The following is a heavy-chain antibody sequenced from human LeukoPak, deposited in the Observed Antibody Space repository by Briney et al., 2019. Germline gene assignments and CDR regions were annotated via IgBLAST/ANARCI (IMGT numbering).Heavy chain of an antibody. CDR2: IGTASDT. Sequence: QSGGSLSLSCAASGFTFSSFDMHWVRQPTGQGLEWVSTIGTASDTYYPGSVEGRFTLSRDNAKNSLYLQMNSLTAGDTAVYYCARGPPRGKYYYMDVWGKGTTVTVSS. CDR3: ARGPPRGKYYYMDV. V-gene: IGHV3-13*01. J-gene: IGHJ6*03. D-gene: IGHD1-1*01. CDR1: GFTFSSFD.